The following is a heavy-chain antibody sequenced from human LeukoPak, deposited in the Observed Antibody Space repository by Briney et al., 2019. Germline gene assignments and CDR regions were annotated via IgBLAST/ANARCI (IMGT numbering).Heavy chain of an antibody. J-gene: IGHJ5*02. CDR2: TYYRSRWYY. CDR1: GDSVSSNSAA. V-gene: IGHV6-1*01. D-gene: IGHD6-25*01. Sequence: SQTLSLTCAISGDSVSSNSAAWNWIRQSPSRGLEWLGRTYYRSRWYYDYATSVKGRITINPDTSKNQFSLQLSSVTSEDTAVYYCARNPTGYPNWFDAWGQGTLVTVSS. CDR3: ARNPTGYPNWFDA.